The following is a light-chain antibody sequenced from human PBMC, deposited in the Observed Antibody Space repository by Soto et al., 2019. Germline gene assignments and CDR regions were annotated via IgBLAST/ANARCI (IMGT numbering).Light chain of an antibody. CDR3: QQYNNWIT. CDR1: QSISIN. CDR2: AAS. Sequence: EIVMTQSPATLSVSPGERAILSCRASQSISINLAWYQQKPGQAPRLLIDAASNRASGVPGWFSGSWSGTEFTLTISSLQSEDFAVYYCQQYNNWITCGQGTRLEIK. J-gene: IGKJ5*01. V-gene: IGKV3-15*01.